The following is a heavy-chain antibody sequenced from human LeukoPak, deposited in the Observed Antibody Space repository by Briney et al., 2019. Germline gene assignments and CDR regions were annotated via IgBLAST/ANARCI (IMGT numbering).Heavy chain of an antibody. CDR3: ARGGKGALAGTRSPQYFQH. Sequence: PGGSLRLSCAASGFTFSNYWMQWVRHAPGKGLVWVSRINNDGSSTIYADSVKGRFTISRDNAKNTLYLQMNSLRPEDTAVYYCARGGKGALAGTRSPQYFQHWGQGTLVTVSS. D-gene: IGHD6-19*01. J-gene: IGHJ1*01. V-gene: IGHV3-74*01. CDR2: INNDGSST. CDR1: GFTFSNYW.